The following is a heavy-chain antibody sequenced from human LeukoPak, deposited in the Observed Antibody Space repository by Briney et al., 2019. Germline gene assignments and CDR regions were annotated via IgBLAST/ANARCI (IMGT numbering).Heavy chain of an antibody. V-gene: IGHV3-73*01. J-gene: IGHJ4*02. CDR1: GFTFSDSA. Sequence: GGSLRLSCAASGFTFSDSAMHWVRQASGKGLEWIGRIRGKPKGYATSYAESVKGRFTISRDNSKNTLYLQMNSLRAEDTAVYYCAKDASLYSSSWYVGYWGQGTLVTVSS. CDR2: IRGKPKGYAT. CDR3: AKDASLYSSSWYVGY. D-gene: IGHD6-13*01.